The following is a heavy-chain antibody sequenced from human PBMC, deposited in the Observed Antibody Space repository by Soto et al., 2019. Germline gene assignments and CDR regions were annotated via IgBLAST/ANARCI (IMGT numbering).Heavy chain of an antibody. J-gene: IGHJ4*02. V-gene: IGHV4-39*07. CDR2: IYHSGSA. CDR3: ARYIAASGTYYFDY. CDR1: GGSISSSSYY. Sequence: SETLSLTCTVSGGSISSSSYYWGWIRQPPGKGLEWIGEIYHSGSANYNPSLKSRVTISVDNSKNQSSLKLSSVTAADTAVYYCARYIAASGTYYFDYWGQGTLVTVSS. D-gene: IGHD6-13*01.